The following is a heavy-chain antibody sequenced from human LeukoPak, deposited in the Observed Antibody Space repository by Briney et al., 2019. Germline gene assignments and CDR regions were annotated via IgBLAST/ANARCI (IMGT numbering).Heavy chain of an antibody. Sequence: GGSLRLSCAASGFTFSSYAMSWVRQAPGGGLEWVSAISGSGDTTYHADSVKGRFTISRDNSENRLSLQMDSLRAEDTAVYFCAKVTTAWWYHRAYMDVWGKGTTVTVSS. J-gene: IGHJ6*03. V-gene: IGHV3-23*01. CDR1: GFTFSSYA. CDR3: AKVTTAWWYHRAYMDV. CDR2: ISGSGDTT. D-gene: IGHD2-15*01.